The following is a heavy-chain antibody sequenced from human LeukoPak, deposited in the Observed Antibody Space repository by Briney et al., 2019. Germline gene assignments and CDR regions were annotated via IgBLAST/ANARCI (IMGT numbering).Heavy chain of an antibody. CDR2: ISSSSYI. CDR3: ARKYDSSGYYPAGAFDI. Sequence: GGSLRLSCAASGFTLSSYSMNWVRQAPGKGLEWVSSISSSSYIYYADSVKGRFTISRDNAKNSLYLQMNSLRAEDTAVYYCARKYDSSGYYPAGAFDIWGQGTMVTVSS. J-gene: IGHJ3*02. V-gene: IGHV3-21*01. D-gene: IGHD3-22*01. CDR1: GFTLSSYS.